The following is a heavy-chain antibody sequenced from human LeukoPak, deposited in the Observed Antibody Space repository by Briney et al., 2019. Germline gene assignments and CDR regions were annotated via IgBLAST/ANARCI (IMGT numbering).Heavy chain of an antibody. CDR1: GFPFSSHG. D-gene: IGHD5-12*01. J-gene: IGHJ4*02. V-gene: IGHV3-23*01. CDR2: ISPGGGPT. CDR3: AKDGAWLRFDD. Sequence: GGSLRLSCAGSGFPFSSHGMNWVRQAPGKGLEWVSGISPGGGPTYYADSVKGRFTISRDDSKNTLYLQMKNLRAEDTAVYYCAKDGAWLRFDDWGQGTLVTVSS.